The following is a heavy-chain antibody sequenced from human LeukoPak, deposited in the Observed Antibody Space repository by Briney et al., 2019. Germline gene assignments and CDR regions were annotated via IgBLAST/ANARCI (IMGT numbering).Heavy chain of an antibody. V-gene: IGHV4-39*01. CDR2: IYYSGST. CDR3: ARQVTAAAAPPHGFDP. J-gene: IGHJ5*02. Sequence: PSETLSLTCTVSGGSISSSSYYWGWIRQPPGKGLEWIGSIYYSGSTYYNPSLKSRVTISVDTSKNQFSPKLSSVTAADTAVYYCARQVTAAAAPPHGFDPWGQGTLVTVSS. D-gene: IGHD6-13*01. CDR1: GGSISSSSYY.